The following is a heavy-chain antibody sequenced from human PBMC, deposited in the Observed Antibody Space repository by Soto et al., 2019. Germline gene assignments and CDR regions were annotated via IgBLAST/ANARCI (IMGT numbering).Heavy chain of an antibody. CDR2: IIPIFGTA. J-gene: IGHJ6*02. V-gene: IGHV1-69*13. CDR3: ARLLNEYCSSTSCYGYGMDV. D-gene: IGHD2-2*01. CDR1: GGTFSSYA. Sequence: GSSVKVSCKASGGTFSSYAISWVRQAPGQGLEWMGGIIPIFGTANYAQKFQGRVTITADESTSTAYMELSSLRSEDTAVYYCARLLNEYCSSTSCYGYGMDVWGQGTTVTVSS.